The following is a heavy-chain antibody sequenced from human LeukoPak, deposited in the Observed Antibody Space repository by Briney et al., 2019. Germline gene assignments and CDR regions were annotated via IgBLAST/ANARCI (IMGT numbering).Heavy chain of an antibody. Sequence: LETLSLTCAVFGGVFRGYYWSWVRPPPGKGVEWIGEINHSGSTNYNPPLKSRVTISVDTSKNQFSLKLSSVTAADTAVYYCAIIVGAINYWGQGTLVTVSS. CDR1: GGVFRGYY. CDR2: INHSGST. CDR3: AIIVGAINY. J-gene: IGHJ4*02. D-gene: IGHD1-26*01. V-gene: IGHV4-34*01.